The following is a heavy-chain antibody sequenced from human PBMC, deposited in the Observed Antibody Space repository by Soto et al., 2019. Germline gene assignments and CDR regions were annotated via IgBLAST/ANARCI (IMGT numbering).Heavy chain of an antibody. V-gene: IGHV1-69*13. Sequence: SVKVSCKASGGTFSSYAISWVRQAPGQGLEWMGGIIPILGTANYAQKFQGRVTITADESTSTAYMELSSLRSEDTAVYYCARDTYYYGSGSYYNWFDPWGKGTLVTVSS. CDR1: GGTFSSYA. CDR3: ARDTYYYGSGSYYNWFDP. CDR2: IIPILGTA. J-gene: IGHJ5*02. D-gene: IGHD3-10*01.